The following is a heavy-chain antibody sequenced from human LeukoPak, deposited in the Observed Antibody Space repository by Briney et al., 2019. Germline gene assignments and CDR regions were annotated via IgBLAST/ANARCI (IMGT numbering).Heavy chain of an antibody. D-gene: IGHD4-17*01. V-gene: IGHV4-30-2*01. Sequence: SQTLSLTCAVSGGSISSGGYSWSWIRQPPGKGLEWIGYIYHSGSTYYNPSLKSRVTISVDRSKNQFSLKLSSVTAADTAVYYCARDQYGDYEDHDYWGQGTLVTVSS. J-gene: IGHJ4*02. CDR2: IYHSGST. CDR3: ARDQYGDYEDHDY. CDR1: GGSISSGGYS.